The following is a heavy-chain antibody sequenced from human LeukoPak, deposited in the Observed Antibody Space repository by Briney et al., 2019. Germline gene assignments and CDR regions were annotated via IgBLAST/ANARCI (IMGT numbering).Heavy chain of an antibody. Sequence: GKSLKISCKGSGYSFTSYWIGWVRHMPGKGLEWMGIIYPGDSDTRYSPSFQGQVTISADKSISTAYLQWSSLKASDTAMYYYARSGGSDEGPDYFDYWGQGTLVTVSS. J-gene: IGHJ4*02. CDR3: ARSGGSDEGPDYFDY. CDR1: GYSFTSYW. CDR2: IYPGDSDT. D-gene: IGHD2-15*01. V-gene: IGHV5-51*01.